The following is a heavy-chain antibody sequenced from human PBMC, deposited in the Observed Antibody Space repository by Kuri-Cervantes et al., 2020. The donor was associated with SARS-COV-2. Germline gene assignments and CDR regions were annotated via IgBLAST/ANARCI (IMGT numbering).Heavy chain of an antibody. CDR2: TYYGSQWYN. CDR3: ARGTMAAGFEY. Sequence: SQTLSLTCAISGDSVSSNSAAWNWFRQSPSRGLEWLGRTYYGSQWYNNYAVSVKSRITISPDTAKNQFSLQLNSVTPEDTAVYFCARGTMAAGFEYWGQGALVTVSS. D-gene: IGHD6-13*01. J-gene: IGHJ4*02. V-gene: IGHV6-1*01. CDR1: GDSVSSNSAA.